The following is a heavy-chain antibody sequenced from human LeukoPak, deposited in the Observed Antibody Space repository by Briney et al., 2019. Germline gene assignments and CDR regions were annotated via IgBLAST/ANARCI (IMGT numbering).Heavy chain of an antibody. CDR3: ASLMRGWYGGVSGWFDP. CDR1: GGSISSYD. V-gene: IGHV4-59*01. J-gene: IGHJ5*02. CDR2: IYYSGST. D-gene: IGHD6-19*01. Sequence: SETLSLTCTVSGGSISSYDWSWIRKPPAQGQEWIGYIYYSGSTNYNHSLKRQVTITVDTSKNQFSLKLSSVTAADAAVYYCASLMRGWYGGVSGWFDPWGQGTLVTVSS.